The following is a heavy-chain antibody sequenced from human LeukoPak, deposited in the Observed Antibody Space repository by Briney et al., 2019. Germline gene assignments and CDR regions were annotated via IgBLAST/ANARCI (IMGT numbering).Heavy chain of an antibody. D-gene: IGHD5-18*01. Sequence: SETLSLTCSFSGGSISNHYWSWVRQPPGKGLEWIGYIYYSGSTDYNPSLKSRVTISIDTSKNHFSLRLSSVTAADTASYHCARGYAYGPNYYFDYWGQGTLVTVSS. CDR2: IYYSGST. J-gene: IGHJ4*02. V-gene: IGHV4-59*11. CDR1: GGSISNHY. CDR3: ARGYAYGPNYYFDY.